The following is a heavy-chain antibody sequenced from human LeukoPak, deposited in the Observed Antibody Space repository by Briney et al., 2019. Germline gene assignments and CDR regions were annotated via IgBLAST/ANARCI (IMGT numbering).Heavy chain of an antibody. CDR2: IYYSGST. J-gene: IGHJ4*02. CDR3: ARDRGIVGAKGLDY. D-gene: IGHD1-26*01. Sequence: SGTLSLTCTVSGGSISSYYWSWIRQPPGKGLEWIGYIYYSGSTNYNPSLKSRVTISVDTSKNQFSLKLSSVTAADTAVYYCARDRGIVGAKGLDYWGQGTLVTVSS. CDR1: GGSISSYY. V-gene: IGHV4-59*01.